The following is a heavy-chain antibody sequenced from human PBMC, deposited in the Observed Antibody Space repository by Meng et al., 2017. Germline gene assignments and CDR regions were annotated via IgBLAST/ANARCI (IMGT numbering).Heavy chain of an antibody. V-gene: IGHV1-46*01. CDR2: INPSGGST. D-gene: IGHD5-12*01. Sequence: ASVKVSCKASGYTFTSYYMHWVRQAPGQGLEWMGIINPSGGSTSYAQKFQGRVTMTRDTSTSTVYMELSSLRSEDTAVYYCARDHTKLDVDIVATDAFDIWGQGTMVTVSS. J-gene: IGHJ3*02. CDR1: GYTFTSYY. CDR3: ARDHTKLDVDIVATDAFDI.